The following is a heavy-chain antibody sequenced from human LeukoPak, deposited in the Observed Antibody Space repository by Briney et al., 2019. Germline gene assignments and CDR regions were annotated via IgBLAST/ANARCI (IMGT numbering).Heavy chain of an antibody. J-gene: IGHJ4*02. CDR2: ISSSSSYI. CDR1: GFTFSSYS. Sequence: GGSLRLSCAASGFTFSSYSMNWVRQAPGKGLEWVSSISSSSSYIYYTDSVKGRFTISRDNAKNSLYLQMNSLRAEDTAVYYCARDEICGGDCYPDSWGQGTLVTVSS. V-gene: IGHV3-21*01. CDR3: ARDEICGGDCYPDS. D-gene: IGHD2-21*02.